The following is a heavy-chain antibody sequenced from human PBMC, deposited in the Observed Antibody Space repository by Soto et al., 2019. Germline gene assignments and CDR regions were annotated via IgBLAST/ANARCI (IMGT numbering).Heavy chain of an antibody. Sequence: GGSLRLSCAASGFTFSSYAMHWVRQAPGKGLEWVAVISYDGSNKYYADSVKGRFTISRDNSKNTLYLQMNSLRAEDTAVYYCAKDSGYSGYGYGHDYWGQGTLVTVSS. CDR3: AKDSGYSGYGYGHDY. J-gene: IGHJ4*02. CDR1: GFTFSSYA. CDR2: ISYDGSNK. D-gene: IGHD5-12*01. V-gene: IGHV3-30-3*01.